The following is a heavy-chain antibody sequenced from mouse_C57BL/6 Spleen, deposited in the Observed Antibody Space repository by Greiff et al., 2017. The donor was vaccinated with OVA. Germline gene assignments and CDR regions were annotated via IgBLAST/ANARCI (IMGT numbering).Heavy chain of an antibody. J-gene: IGHJ4*01. D-gene: IGHD2-4*01. CDR1: GFSLSTFGMG. CDR3: ARANYDYDEGGSD. Sequence: QVTLKVSGPGILQPSQSLSLTCSFSGFSLSTFGMGVGWIRQPSGKGLEWLAHIWWDDDKYYNPALKSRLTISKDTSKNQVFLKIAKVDTTDTATDDDARANYDYDEGGSDWGQGTSVTVSS. V-gene: IGHV8-8*01. CDR2: IWWDDDK.